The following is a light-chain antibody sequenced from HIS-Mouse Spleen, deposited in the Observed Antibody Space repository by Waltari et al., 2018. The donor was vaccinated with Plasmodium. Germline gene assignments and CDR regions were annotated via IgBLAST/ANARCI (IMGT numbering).Light chain of an antibody. Sequence: SSELTQDPAVSVALGQTVRITCPGHSLRSYYASWYQLKPRQAPVLLIYGKNNRPSGTPDRFSGCSSGNRASVTITGAQAEDEADYYCNSRDSSGNHLGVVFGGGTKLTVL. J-gene: IGLJ2*01. CDR1: SLRSYY. CDR3: NSRDSSGNHLGVV. V-gene: IGLV3-19*01. CDR2: GKN.